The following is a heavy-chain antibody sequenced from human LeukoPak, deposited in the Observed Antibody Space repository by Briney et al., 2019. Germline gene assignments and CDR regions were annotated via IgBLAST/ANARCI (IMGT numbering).Heavy chain of an antibody. J-gene: IGHJ4*02. CDR3: ARRGYGYGYGRNFDY. V-gene: IGHV4-4*02. CDR1: GGSIRSGNW. D-gene: IGHD5-18*01. CDR2: IYHSGST. Sequence: SETLSLTCAVSGGSIRSGNWWSWVRQPPGKGLEWIGEIYHSGSTNYNPSLKSRVTISVDTSKNQFSLKLSSVTAADTAVYYCARRGYGYGYGRNFDYWGQGTLVTVSS.